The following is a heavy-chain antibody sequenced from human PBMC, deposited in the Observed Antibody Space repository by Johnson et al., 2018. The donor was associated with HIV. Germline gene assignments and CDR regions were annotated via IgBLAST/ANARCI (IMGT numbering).Heavy chain of an antibody. CDR3: AKGLAVAGTVDAFDI. CDR1: GFTFSSYG. V-gene: IGHV3-30*18. D-gene: IGHD6-19*01. CDR2: ISYDGSNK. J-gene: IGHJ3*02. Sequence: VQLVESGGGVVQPGRSLRLSCAASGFTFSSYGMHWVRQAPGKGLEWVAVISYDGSNKDYADSVKGRFTISRDNSKNTLYLQMNSLRAEDTAVYYCAKGLAVAGTVDAFDIWGQGTMVTVSS.